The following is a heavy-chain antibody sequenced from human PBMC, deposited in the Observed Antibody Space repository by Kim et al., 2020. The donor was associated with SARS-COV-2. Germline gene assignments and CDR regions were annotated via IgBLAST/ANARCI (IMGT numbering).Heavy chain of an antibody. CDR2: ISVSGGYT. D-gene: IGHD3-10*01. Sequence: GGSLRLSCAASGFMFSNYAINWVRQPPGKGLEWVSAISVSGGYTYYADSVRGRFTISRDNSKNTLYLQMNSLRAEDTATYFCAKDTGSSYSYYGMDVWGQGTTVTVSS. CDR1: GFMFSNYA. J-gene: IGHJ6*02. CDR3: AKDTGSSYSYYGMDV. V-gene: IGHV3-23*01.